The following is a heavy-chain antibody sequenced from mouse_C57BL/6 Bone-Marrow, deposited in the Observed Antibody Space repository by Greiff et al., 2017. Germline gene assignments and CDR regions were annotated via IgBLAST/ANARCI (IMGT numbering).Heavy chain of an antibody. D-gene: IGHD1-1*01. Sequence: VQLQQPGAELVKPGASVKLSCKASGYTFTSYWMHWVKQRPGQGLEWIGMIHPNSGSTNYNEKFKSKATLTVDKSSSTAYMQLSSLPSEDSAVYYCAGYGSSPWFAYWGQGTLVTVSA. V-gene: IGHV1-64*01. CDR2: IHPNSGST. CDR3: AGYGSSPWFAY. J-gene: IGHJ3*01. CDR1: GYTFTSYW.